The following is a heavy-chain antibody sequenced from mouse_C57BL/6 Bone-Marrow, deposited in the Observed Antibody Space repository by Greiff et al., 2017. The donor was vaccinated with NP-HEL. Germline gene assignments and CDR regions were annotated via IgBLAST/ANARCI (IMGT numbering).Heavy chain of an antibody. Sequence: QVQLKQSGAELVRPGASVTLSCKASGYTFTDYEMHWVKQTPVHGLEWIGAIDPETGGTAYIQKFKGKAILTADKSSSTAYMELRSLTSEDSAVYYCTSGTTVVEDWYFDVWGTGTTVTVSS. V-gene: IGHV1-15*01. CDR1: GYTFTDYE. CDR3: TSGTTVVEDWYFDV. J-gene: IGHJ1*03. CDR2: IDPETGGT. D-gene: IGHD1-1*01.